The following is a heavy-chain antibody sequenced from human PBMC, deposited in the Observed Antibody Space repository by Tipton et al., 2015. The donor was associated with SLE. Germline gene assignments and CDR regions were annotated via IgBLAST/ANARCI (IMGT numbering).Heavy chain of an antibody. CDR1: GGSISSYY. V-gene: IGHV4-59*08. D-gene: IGHD2-15*01. CDR3: ARGHGDSDYMDV. Sequence: GLVKPSETLSLTCTVSGGSISSYYWSWIRQPPGKGLEWIGYIYYSGSTNYNPSLKSRVTISVDTSKNQFSLKLSSVTAADTAVYYCARGHGDSDYMDVWGKGTTVTVSS. CDR2: IYYSGST. J-gene: IGHJ6*03.